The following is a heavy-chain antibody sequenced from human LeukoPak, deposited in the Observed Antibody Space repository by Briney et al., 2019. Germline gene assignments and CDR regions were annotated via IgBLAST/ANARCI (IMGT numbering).Heavy chain of an antibody. CDR1: GYSFTSYW. Sequence: GESLKISCKGSGYSFTSYWIGWVRQMPGKGLEWMGIIYPGDSDTRYSPSFQGQVTISADKSISTAYLQWSSLKASDTAMYYCARPRGSSSWYKGEPYYFDYWGQGTLVTVSS. D-gene: IGHD6-13*01. J-gene: IGHJ4*02. V-gene: IGHV5-51*01. CDR3: ARPRGSSSWYKGEPYYFDY. CDR2: IYPGDSDT.